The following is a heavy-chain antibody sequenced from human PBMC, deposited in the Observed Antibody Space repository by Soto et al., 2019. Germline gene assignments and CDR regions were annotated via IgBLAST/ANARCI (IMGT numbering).Heavy chain of an antibody. V-gene: IGHV3-48*01. CDR1: GFTFSSYS. J-gene: IGHJ4*02. CDR3: ARDAPRDCSSTSCYISGVY. D-gene: IGHD2-2*02. Sequence: GGSLRLSCAASGFTFSSYSMNWVRQAPGKGLEWVSYISSSSSTIYYADSVKGRFTISRDNAKNSLYLQMNSLRAEDTAVYYCARDAPRDCSSTSCYISGVYWGQGTLVTVSS. CDR2: ISSSSSTI.